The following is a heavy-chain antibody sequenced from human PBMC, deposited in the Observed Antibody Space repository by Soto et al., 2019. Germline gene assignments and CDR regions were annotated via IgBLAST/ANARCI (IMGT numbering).Heavy chain of an antibody. CDR2: MNPNSGNT. Sequence: ASVKVSCKASGYTFTSYDINWVRQATGLGLEWMGWMNPNSGNTGYAQKFQGRVTMTRNTSISTAYMELSSLRSEDTAVYYCARGPDYGDYRAFDIWGQGTMVTVS. D-gene: IGHD4-17*01. CDR1: GYTFTSYD. V-gene: IGHV1-8*01. J-gene: IGHJ3*02. CDR3: ARGPDYGDYRAFDI.